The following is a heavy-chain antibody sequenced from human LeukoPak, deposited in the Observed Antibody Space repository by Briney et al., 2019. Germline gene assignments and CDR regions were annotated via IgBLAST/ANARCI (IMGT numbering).Heavy chain of an antibody. J-gene: IGHJ4*02. CDR3: ASTPNLNYFDY. CDR1: GYTFTDNY. CDR2: INTNTGGT. V-gene: IGHV1-2*02. D-gene: IGHD1-14*01. Sequence: ASVKVSCKASGYTFTDNYIHWLRQAPGQGLEWMGWINTNTGGTNYAQKFQGRVTMTRDTSVNTAYMELYRLTSDDTAVYYCASTPNLNYFDYWGQGTLVTVSS.